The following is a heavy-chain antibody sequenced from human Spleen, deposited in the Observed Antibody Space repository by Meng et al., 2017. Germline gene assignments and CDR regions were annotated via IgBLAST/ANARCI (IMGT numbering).Heavy chain of an antibody. CDR2: INDSGST. J-gene: IGHJ5*02. CDR3: ARVFSLGWFDP. CDR1: GGSFSGYY. V-gene: IGHV4-34*01. Sequence: SETLSLTCAVYGGSFSGYYWSWIRQPPGKGLEWIGEINDSGSTNYNPSLKSRVTISEDTSKNQFSLRLSSVTAADTAVYYCARVFSLGWFDPWGQGTLVTVSS. D-gene: IGHD3-16*01.